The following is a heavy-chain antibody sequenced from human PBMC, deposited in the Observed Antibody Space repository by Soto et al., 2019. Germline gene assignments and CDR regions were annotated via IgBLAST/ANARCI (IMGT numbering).Heavy chain of an antibody. Sequence: PAGSVRLTGAASEFAFSGGCMNWVRQAPGQGLVWVSRIHSDGSSTTYADSVKGRFTISRDNAKNTPYLQMNSLRSEDTAVYYCARGDRGAFDLWGQGTMVTVSS. D-gene: IGHD2-21*02. J-gene: IGHJ3*01. CDR3: ARGDRGAFDL. CDR1: EFAFSGGC. CDR2: IHSDGSST. V-gene: IGHV3-74*01.